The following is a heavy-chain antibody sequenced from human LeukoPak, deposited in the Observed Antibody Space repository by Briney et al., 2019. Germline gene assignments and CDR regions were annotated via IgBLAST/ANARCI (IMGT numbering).Heavy chain of an antibody. CDR3: ARKWELHALDI. J-gene: IGHJ3*02. Sequence: SETLSLTCTVSGGSISSYYWSWIRQPPGKGLEWIGYIYYSGSTNYNPSLKSRVTISVDTSKNQFSLKLSSVTAADTAVYYCARKWELHALDIWGQGTMVTVSS. V-gene: IGHV4-59*01. CDR2: IYYSGST. D-gene: IGHD1-26*01. CDR1: GGSISSYY.